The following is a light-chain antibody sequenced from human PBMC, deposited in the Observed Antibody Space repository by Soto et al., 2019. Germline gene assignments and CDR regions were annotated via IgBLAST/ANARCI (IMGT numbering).Light chain of an antibody. V-gene: IGLV1-40*01. J-gene: IGLJ1*01. Sequence: QSVLTQPASVSGAPGQRVTISCTGSSSNIGAGYDVHWYQRLPGKAPKVLIYNNNNRPSGVPERFSGSKSGTCASLAITGLQAEDEADYYCQSYDSSLSGSYVFGTGTKVTVL. CDR3: QSYDSSLSGSYV. CDR2: NNN. CDR1: SSNIGAGYD.